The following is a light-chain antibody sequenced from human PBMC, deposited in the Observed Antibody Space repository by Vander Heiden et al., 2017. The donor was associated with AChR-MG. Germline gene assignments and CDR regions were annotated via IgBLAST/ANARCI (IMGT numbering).Light chain of an antibody. J-gene: IGKJ2*01. V-gene: IGKV1-5*03. CDR1: QSISSW. CDR2: KAS. Sequence: DIQMTQSPSTLSASVGDRVTITCRASQSISSWLAWYQQEPGKAPKLLIYKASSLESGVPSRFSGSGSGTDFTLTISSLQPDDFATYYCQQDNSYPYTFGQGTKLEIK. CDR3: QQDNSYPYT.